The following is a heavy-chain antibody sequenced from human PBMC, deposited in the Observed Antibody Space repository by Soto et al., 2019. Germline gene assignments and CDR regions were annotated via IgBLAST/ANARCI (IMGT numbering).Heavy chain of an antibody. V-gene: IGHV4-34*01. CDR3: ARVPPYTG. CDR1: GESLSGYY. J-gene: IGHJ2*01. Sequence: SKTLYITRAVYGESLSGYYRSWIRQPSGKRLEWIGEINHSGSTNYNPSLKSRVTISVETSKNQFSLKLSSVTAADTAVYYCARVPPYTGWGHGTLVTGS. D-gene: IGHD1-26*01. CDR2: INHSGST.